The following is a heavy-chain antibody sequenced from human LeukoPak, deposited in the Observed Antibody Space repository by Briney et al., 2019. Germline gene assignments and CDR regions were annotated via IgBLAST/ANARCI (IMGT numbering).Heavy chain of an antibody. CDR3: ARDNIAVAGPFYYYGMDV. V-gene: IGHV3-48*02. J-gene: IGHJ6*02. Sequence: GGSLRLSCAASGFTFSNYNMNWVRQAPGKGLEWVSYISSSISVIYYADSVKGRFTISRDNAKNSLYLQMNSLRDEDTAVYYCARDNIAVAGPFYYYGMDVWGHGSTPTV. CDR2: ISSSISVI. CDR1: GFTFSNYN. D-gene: IGHD6-19*01.